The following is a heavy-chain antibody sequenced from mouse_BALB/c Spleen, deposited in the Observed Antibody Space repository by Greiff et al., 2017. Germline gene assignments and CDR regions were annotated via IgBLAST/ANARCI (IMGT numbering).Heavy chain of an antibody. J-gene: IGHJ4*01. CDR2: IYPGDGDT. CDR3: ARGGYYTMDY. V-gene: IGHV1-87*01. Sequence: QVQLQQSGAELARPGASVKLSCKASGYTFTSYWMQWVKQRPGQGLEWIGTIYPGDGDTRYTQKFKGKATLTADESSSTAYMQLSSLASEDSAVYYCARGGYYTMDYWGQGTSVTVSS. D-gene: IGHD1-1*02. CDR1: GYTFTSYW.